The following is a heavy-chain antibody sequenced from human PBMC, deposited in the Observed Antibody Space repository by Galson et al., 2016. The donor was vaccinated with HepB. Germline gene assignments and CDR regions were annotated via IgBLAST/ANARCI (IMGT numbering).Heavy chain of an antibody. CDR3: ARHETGSDSWYLCHH. J-gene: IGHJ1*01. Sequence: QSGAEVKKPGESLKISCKGSGYTFTNYWIAWVRQMPGKGLEWMGIIFPRDSDARYSPSFQGQVTISVDKSIGTAYLHWTSLKTSATAMYYCARHETGSDSWYLCHHWGQGSLVTVSS. V-gene: IGHV5-51*01. CDR2: IFPRDSDA. CDR1: GYTFTNYW. D-gene: IGHD4-23*01.